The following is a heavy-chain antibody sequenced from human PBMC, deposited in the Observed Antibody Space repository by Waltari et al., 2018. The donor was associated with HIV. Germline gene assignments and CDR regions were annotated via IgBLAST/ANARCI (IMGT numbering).Heavy chain of an antibody. J-gene: IGHJ6*02. D-gene: IGHD2-15*01. CDR1: GFTFTTPW. Sequence: EVQLVESGGGLVQPGGSLRLSCAASGFTFTTPWVHSVRPPPGKGLVWVSRINPDGTDTRYADSVKGRFTISRDNAKNTVYLQVNSLRGEDTSVYYCARGKDCGGGTCDGYHYYGMDVWGQGTTVTVSS. CDR3: ARGKDCGGGTCDGYHYYGMDV. CDR2: INPDGTDT. V-gene: IGHV3-74*01.